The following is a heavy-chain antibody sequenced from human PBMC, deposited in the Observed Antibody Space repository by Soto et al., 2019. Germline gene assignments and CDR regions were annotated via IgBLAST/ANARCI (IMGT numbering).Heavy chain of an antibody. J-gene: IGHJ6*02. D-gene: IGHD1-1*01. CDR1: RFTFGYYA. CDR2: IRSKAYGGTT. V-gene: IGHV3-49*03. Sequence: GGSLRLSCTASRFTFGYYAMSWFSQSPGKGLEWVGFIRSKAYGGTTEYAASVKGRFTISRDDSKSIAYLQMNSLKTEDTAVYYCTRDRTGTTDYYYGMDVWGQGTTVTVSS. CDR3: TRDRTGTTDYYYGMDV.